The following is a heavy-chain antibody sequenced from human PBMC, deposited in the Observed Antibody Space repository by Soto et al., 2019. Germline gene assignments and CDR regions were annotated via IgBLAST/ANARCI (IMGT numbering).Heavy chain of an antibody. CDR2: ISANSGST. D-gene: IGHD2-21*02. V-gene: IGHV3-23*01. Sequence: PGGSLRLSCAASGFSFSNQALSWVRQAPGKGLEWVSTISANSGSTYYAASVKGRFNISRDNSRNTVYLQVNSLRIEDTAVYYCARRLTTTVTAMGYWGQGTPVTVSS. J-gene: IGHJ4*02. CDR1: GFSFSNQA. CDR3: ARRLTTTVTAMGY.